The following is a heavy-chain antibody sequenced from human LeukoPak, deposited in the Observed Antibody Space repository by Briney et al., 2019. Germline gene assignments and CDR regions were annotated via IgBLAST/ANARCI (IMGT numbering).Heavy chain of an antibody. CDR1: GYTFTSYD. V-gene: IGHV1-8*03. CDR2: MNPNSGNT. Sequence: GASVKVSCKASGYTFTSYDINWVRQATGQGLEWMGWMNPNSGNTGYAQKFQGRVTITRNTSISTAYMELSSLRSEDTAVYYCARGATFNHDFWSGYYIPNWFDPWGQGTLVTVSS. J-gene: IGHJ5*02. CDR3: ARGATFNHDFWSGYYIPNWFDP. D-gene: IGHD3-3*01.